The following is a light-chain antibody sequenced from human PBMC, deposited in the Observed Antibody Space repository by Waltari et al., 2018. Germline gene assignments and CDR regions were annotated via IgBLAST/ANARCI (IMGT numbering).Light chain of an antibody. CDR2: AAS. CDR3: QHSYSAPIT. Sequence: DIQMTQSPSSLSASLGDRVSITCRASQNIITSLNWYQQKPGKAPKLLIYAASSLQSGVPSRFSGSGSGTDFTLTINSLQPEDVATYYCQHSYSAPITFGQGTRL. CDR1: QNIITS. V-gene: IGKV1-39*01. J-gene: IGKJ5*01.